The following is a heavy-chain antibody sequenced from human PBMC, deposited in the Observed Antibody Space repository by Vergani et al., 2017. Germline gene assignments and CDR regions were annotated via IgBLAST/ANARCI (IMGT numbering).Heavy chain of an antibody. V-gene: IGHV3-21*01. CDR1: GFTFSSYS. J-gene: IGHJ5*02. CDR2: ISSSSSYI. D-gene: IGHD2-15*01. Sequence: EVQLVESGGGLVKPGGSLRLSCAASGFTFSSYSMNWVRQAPGKGLEWVSSISSSSSYIYYADSVKGRFPISRDNAKNSLYLQMNSLRAEDTAVYYCARPQVVGANNWFDPWGQGTLVTVSS. CDR3: ARPQVVGANNWFDP.